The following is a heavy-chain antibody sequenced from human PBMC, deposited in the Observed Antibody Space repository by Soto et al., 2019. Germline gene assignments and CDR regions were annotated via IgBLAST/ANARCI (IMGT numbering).Heavy chain of an antibody. CDR2: IYYSGST. D-gene: IGHD6-13*01. Sequence: SETLSLTCTVSGGSISSYYWSWIRQPPGKGLEWIGYIYYSGSTYYNPSLKSRVTISVDTSKNQFSLKLSSVTAADTAVYYCAREIAEELKKNWFDPWGQGTLVTVSS. V-gene: IGHV4-30-4*08. CDR3: AREIAEELKKNWFDP. J-gene: IGHJ5*02. CDR1: GGSISSYY.